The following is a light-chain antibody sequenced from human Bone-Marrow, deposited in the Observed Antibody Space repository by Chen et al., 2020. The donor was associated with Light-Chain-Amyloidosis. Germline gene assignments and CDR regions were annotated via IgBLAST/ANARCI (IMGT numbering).Light chain of an antibody. CDR1: NIGSTS. CDR2: DDS. CDR3: QVWDRSSDRPV. V-gene: IGLV3-21*02. J-gene: IGLJ3*02. Sequence: SYVLTQPSSVSVAPGQTATIACGGNNIGSTSVHWYQQTPGQAPLLVVYDDSDRPSGIPERLSGSNSGNTATLTNRRVEAGDESDYYGQVWDRSSDRPVFGGGTKLTVL.